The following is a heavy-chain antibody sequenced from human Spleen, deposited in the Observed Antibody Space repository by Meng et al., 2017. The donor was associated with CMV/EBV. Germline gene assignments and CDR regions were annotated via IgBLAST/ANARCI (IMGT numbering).Heavy chain of an antibody. Sequence: GSISSRSYYWGWIRQPQGKGLEWSGSIYYSGSTYYNPSLKSRVTISVDTSKNQFSLNLISVTAADTAVYYCARGGPVGATTVNWFDPWGREPWSPS. V-gene: IGHV4-39*07. CDR3: ARGGPVGATTVNWFDP. CDR1: GSISSRSYY. J-gene: IGHJ5*02. D-gene: IGHD1-26*01. CDR2: IYYSGST.